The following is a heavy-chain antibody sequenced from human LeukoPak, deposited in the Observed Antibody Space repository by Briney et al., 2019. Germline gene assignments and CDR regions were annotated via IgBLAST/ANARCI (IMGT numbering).Heavy chain of an antibody. CDR1: GFTFSSYG. J-gene: IGHJ3*02. CDR3: AKDYSSGWYGGNDAFDI. V-gene: IGHV3-30*02. Sequence: GGSLRLSCAASGFTFSSYGMHWVRQAPGKGLEWVAFIRYDGSNKYYADSVKGRFTISRDNSKNTLYLQMNSLRAEDTAVYYCAKDYSSGWYGGNDAFDIWGQGTMVTVPS. D-gene: IGHD6-19*01. CDR2: IRYDGSNK.